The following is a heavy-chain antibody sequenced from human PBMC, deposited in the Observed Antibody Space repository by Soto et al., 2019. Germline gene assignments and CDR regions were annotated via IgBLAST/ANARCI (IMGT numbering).Heavy chain of an antibody. CDR3: ASLTFGSGSYYP. CDR1: GGSISSGGYY. V-gene: IGHV4-31*03. D-gene: IGHD3-10*01. CDR2: IYYSGTT. Sequence: QVQLQESGPGLVKPSQTLSLTCTVSGGSISSGGYYWSWIRQHPEKGLEWIGYIYYSGTTFHNPSLKSRVSISVDRSINQFYLMLSSVTAADTAVYYCASLTFGSGSYYPWGQGTLVTVSS. J-gene: IGHJ5*02.